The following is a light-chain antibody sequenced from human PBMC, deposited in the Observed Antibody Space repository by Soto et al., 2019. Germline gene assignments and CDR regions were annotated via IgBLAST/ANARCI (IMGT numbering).Light chain of an antibody. Sequence: QSALTQPASVSGSPGQSITISCTGTSSDVGGYNYVSWYQHHPGKDPKLMIYEVSNRPSGVSNRFSGSKSGNTASLTISGLQAEDEADYYCSSYTISSTLVFGGGTKVTVL. CDR2: EVS. CDR1: SSDVGGYNY. CDR3: SSYTISSTLV. V-gene: IGLV2-14*01. J-gene: IGLJ2*01.